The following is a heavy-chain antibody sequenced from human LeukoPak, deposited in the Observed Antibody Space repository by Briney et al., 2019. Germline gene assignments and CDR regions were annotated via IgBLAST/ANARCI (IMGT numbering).Heavy chain of an antibody. CDR3: ARRRINRRDLDY. D-gene: IGHD2/OR15-2a*01. CDR1: GYTFTGYY. V-gene: IGHV1-2*02. CDR2: INPNSGGT. J-gene: IGHJ4*02. Sequence: GASVKASCKASGYTFTGYYMHWVRQAPGQGLEWMGWINPNSGGTNCAQKFQGRVTMTRNTSISTAYMELSSLRSEDTAVYYCARRRINRRDLDYWGQGTLVTVSS.